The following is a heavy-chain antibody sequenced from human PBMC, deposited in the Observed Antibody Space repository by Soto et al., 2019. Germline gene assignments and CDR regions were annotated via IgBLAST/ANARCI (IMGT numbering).Heavy chain of an antibody. CDR1: GFTFSDYY. V-gene: IGHV3-11*04. J-gene: IGHJ6*02. CDR3: ARFGLVLRFLGGSDGMDV. Sequence: LRLSCAASGFTFSDYYMSWIRQAPGKGLEWVSYISSSVSTIYYADSVKGRFTISRDNAKNSLYLQMNSLRAADTAVYYCARFGLVLRFLGGSDGMDVWGQGTTVTVSS. D-gene: IGHD3-3*01. CDR2: ISSSVSTI.